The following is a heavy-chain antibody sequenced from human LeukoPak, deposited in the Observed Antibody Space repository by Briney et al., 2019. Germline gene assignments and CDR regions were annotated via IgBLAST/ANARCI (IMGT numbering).Heavy chain of an antibody. D-gene: IGHD2-15*01. CDR3: AKGGRAAHYFDY. CDR1: GFTFGSYA. V-gene: IGHV3-23*01. CDR2: ISGSGGST. Sequence: GGSLRLSCAASGFTFGSYAMSWVRQAPGKGLEWVSAISGSGGSTYYADSVKGRFTISRDNSKNTLYLQMNSLRAEDTAVYYCAKGGRAAHYFDYWGQGTLVTVSS. J-gene: IGHJ4*02.